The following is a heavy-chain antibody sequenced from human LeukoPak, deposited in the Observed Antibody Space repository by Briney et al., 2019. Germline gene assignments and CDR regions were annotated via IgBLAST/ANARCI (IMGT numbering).Heavy chain of an antibody. V-gene: IGHV1-24*01. J-gene: IGHJ4*02. CDR1: GYTLTELS. CDR2: FDPEDGET. D-gene: IGHD2/OR15-2a*01. Sequence: ASVKASCKVSGYTLTELSMHWVRQAPGKGLEWMGGFDPEDGETIYAQKFQGRVTMTEDTSTDTAYMELSSLRSEDTAVYYCATGAFLGLPFDYWGQGTLVTVSS. CDR3: ATGAFLGLPFDY.